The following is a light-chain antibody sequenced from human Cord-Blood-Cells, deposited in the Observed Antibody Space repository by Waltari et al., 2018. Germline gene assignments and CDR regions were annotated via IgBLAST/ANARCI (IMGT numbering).Light chain of an antibody. V-gene: IGKV1-39*01. CDR1: QSISSY. CDR3: QQSYSTLRT. J-gene: IGKJ1*01. Sequence: IQMTQSPSSLSASVGDRVTITCRASQSISSYLNWYQQKPGKAPKLLIYAASSLQSGVPSRFSGSRSGTDFTHTISSLQPEDFATYYCQQSYSTLRTFGQGTKVEIK. CDR2: AAS.